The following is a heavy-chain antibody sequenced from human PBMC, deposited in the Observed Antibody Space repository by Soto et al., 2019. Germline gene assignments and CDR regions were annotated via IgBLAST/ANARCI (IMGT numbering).Heavy chain of an antibody. D-gene: IGHD6-19*01. CDR1: GYTFTVYA. CDR3: ARAVAVPADFDY. CDR2: INAGNGNT. V-gene: IGHV1-3*05. Sequence: QVPLVQSGAEEKKPGASVKVSCKASGYTFTVYAMHWVRQAPGQRLEWMGWINAGNGNTKYSQKFQGRVTITRDTSASTAYMELSSLRSEDTAVYYCARAVAVPADFDYWGQGTLVTVSS. J-gene: IGHJ4*02.